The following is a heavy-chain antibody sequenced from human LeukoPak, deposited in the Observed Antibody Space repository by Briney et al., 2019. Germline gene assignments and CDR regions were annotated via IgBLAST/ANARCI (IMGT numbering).Heavy chain of an antibody. D-gene: IGHD6-19*01. CDR2: ISWYSGSI. V-gene: IGHV3-9*03. J-gene: IGHJ4*02. CDR3: AKDGGSGLDY. Sequence: GRSLRLSCAASGFTFDDYAMHWVRQAPGKGLEWVSGISWYSGSIGYADSVKGRFTISRDNAKNSLYLQMNSLRAEDMALYYCAKDGGSGLDYWGQGTLVTVSS. CDR1: GFTFDDYA.